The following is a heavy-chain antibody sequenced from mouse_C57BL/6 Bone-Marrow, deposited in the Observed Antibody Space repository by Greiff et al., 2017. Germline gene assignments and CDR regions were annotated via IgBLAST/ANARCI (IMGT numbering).Heavy chain of an antibody. J-gene: IGHJ4*01. Sequence: EVKLMESGAELVRPGASVKLSCTASGFNIQDDYMHWVKQRPEQGLEWIGWIDPENGDTEYASKSQGKATITADTSSNTAYLQLSSLTSEDTAVYYCTPLLDYWGQGTSVTVSS. D-gene: IGHD6-1*01. CDR3: TPLLDY. CDR2: IDPENGDT. CDR1: GFNIQDDY. V-gene: IGHV14-4*01.